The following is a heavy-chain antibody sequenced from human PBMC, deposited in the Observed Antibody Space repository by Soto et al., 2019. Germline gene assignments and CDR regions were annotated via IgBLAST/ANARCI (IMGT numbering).Heavy chain of an antibody. CDR2: ISGSGGST. CDR1: GFTFSSYA. CDR3: AKDKWDIVVVPAAKYGMDV. V-gene: IGHV3-23*01. J-gene: IGHJ6*02. Sequence: GGSLRLSCAASGFTFSSYAMSWVRQAPGKGLEWVSAISGSGGSTYYADSVKGRFTISRDNSKNTLYLQMNSLRAEDTAVYYCAKDKWDIVVVPAAKYGMDVWGQGTTVTVSS. D-gene: IGHD2-2*01.